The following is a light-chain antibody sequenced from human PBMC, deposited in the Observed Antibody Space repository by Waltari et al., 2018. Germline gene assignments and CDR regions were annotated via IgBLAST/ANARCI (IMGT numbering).Light chain of an antibody. J-gene: IGLJ3*02. CDR1: SGQSSNV. CDR2: VNSDGSH. CDR3: QTGGHGTWV. V-gene: IGLV4-69*01. Sequence: QLVLTQSPSASAPLGASVKLTCTLSSGQSSNVIAWLQQQPEKGPRYLMKVNSDGSHSKGDEIPDRFSGSSSGAERYLTISSLQSEDEADYYCQTGGHGTWVFGGGTKLTVL.